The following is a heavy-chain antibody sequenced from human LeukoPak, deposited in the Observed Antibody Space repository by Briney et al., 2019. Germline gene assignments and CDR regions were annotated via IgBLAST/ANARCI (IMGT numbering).Heavy chain of an antibody. CDR1: GYTFTSYA. D-gene: IGHD2-21*02. V-gene: IGHV1-3*01. CDR2: ISAGNGNT. Sequence: ASVKVSCKASGYTFTSYAIHWVRQAPGQRLEWMGWISAGNGNTKYSQNLQGRVTFISNTSATTAFMELSSLRSEDTAVYYCARNTETAIPLPYYFDYWGQGTLVTVSS. CDR3: ARNTETAIPLPYYFDY. J-gene: IGHJ4*02.